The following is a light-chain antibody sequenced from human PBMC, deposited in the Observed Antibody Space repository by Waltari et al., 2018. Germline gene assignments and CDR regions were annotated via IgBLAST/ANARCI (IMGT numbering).Light chain of an antibody. V-gene: IGKV3-20*01. Sequence: IVFTQSRGTLSLSPGERATLSCRASQGVSGGYLAWYQQRPGQAPRLLIYDASSRATGISDRFSGSGSGTDFTLTISRLEPEDFAVYNCQQYGSSPLTFGGGTKVEIK. CDR3: QQYGSSPLT. CDR1: QGVSGGY. CDR2: DAS. J-gene: IGKJ4*01.